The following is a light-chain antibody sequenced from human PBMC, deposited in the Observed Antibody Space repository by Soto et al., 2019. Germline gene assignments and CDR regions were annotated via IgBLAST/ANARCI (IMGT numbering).Light chain of an antibody. J-gene: IGKJ1*01. CDR2: GAS. Sequence: ETVMKQSPDTLSLSTGERATLSCRASQSVSDNLAWYQQRPGQGPRLLIYGASTRATGIPARFSGSGSGTEFTLTISRLEPEDFAVYYCQQYGSSPWTFGQGTKVDIK. CDR1: QSVSDN. CDR3: QQYGSSPWT. V-gene: IGKV3-20*01.